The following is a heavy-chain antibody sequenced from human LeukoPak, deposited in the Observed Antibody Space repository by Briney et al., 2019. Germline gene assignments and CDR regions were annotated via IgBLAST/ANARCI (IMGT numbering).Heavy chain of an antibody. CDR3: ATQGSEVDRKFDY. V-gene: IGHV3-7*01. CDR1: GFTFSTYW. CDR2: IKKDGSGT. Sequence: GGSLRLSCAASGFTFSTYWMSWVRQAPGRGLEWVAHIKKDGSGTYYVDSVKGRFTISRDNAKNSLYLQMNSLRAEDTAVYYCATQGSEVDRKFDYWGQGTLVTVSS. J-gene: IGHJ4*02. D-gene: IGHD2-15*01.